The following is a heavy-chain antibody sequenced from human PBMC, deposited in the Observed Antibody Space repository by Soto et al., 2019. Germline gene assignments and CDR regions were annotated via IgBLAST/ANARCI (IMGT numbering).Heavy chain of an antibody. CDR2: IDWDDAK. J-gene: IGHJ4*02. D-gene: IGHD3-3*01. V-gene: IGHV2-70*17. Sequence: SGPTLVNPTQTLTLTCTFSGLSLSTSRMSVAWIRQPPGKALEWLARIDWDDAKFFNTSLKTRLTVSKDTSKNQVVLALTNMDPVDSGTYYCARMIFGRTGEYYFDYWGQGILVTV. CDR3: ARMIFGRTGEYYFDY. CDR1: GLSLSTSRMS.